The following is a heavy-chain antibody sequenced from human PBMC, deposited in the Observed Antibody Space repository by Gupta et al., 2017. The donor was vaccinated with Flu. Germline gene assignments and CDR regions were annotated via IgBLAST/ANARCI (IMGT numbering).Heavy chain of an antibody. D-gene: IGHD2-21*02. J-gene: IGHJ3*02. CDR3: AHRDGYSSPVDAFDI. CDR1: GFSLRSRRMS. CDR2: IYWDDDK. Sequence: QITLKESGPTLVKPTKTLTLTCTFSGFSLRSRRMSVGWIRQPPGKALEWLALIYWDDDKRYSPSLNSRLTITKDTSKKQVVLTMTNMDPVDTATYYCAHRDGYSSPVDAFDIWGQGITVTVSS. V-gene: IGHV2-5*02.